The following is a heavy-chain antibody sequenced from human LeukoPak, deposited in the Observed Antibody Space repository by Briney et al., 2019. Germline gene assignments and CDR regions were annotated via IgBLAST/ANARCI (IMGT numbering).Heavy chain of an antibody. J-gene: IGHJ6*03. CDR1: GGTFSSYA. D-gene: IGHD3-3*01. CDR2: IIPIFGTA. V-gene: IGHV1-69*06. CDR3: AGKPYVDFWSGTQTPYYYYMDV. Sequence: ASVKVSCKASGGTFSSYAISWVRQAPGQGLEWMGGIIPIFGTANYAQKFQGRVTITADKSTSTAYMELSSLRSEDTAVYYCAGKPYVDFWSGTQTPYYYYMDVWGKGTTVTVSS.